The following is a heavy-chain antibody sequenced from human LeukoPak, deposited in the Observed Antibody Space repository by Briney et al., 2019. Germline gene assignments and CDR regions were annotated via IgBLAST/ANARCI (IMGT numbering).Heavy chain of an antibody. CDR2: MNPSSGNT. CDR1: GYTFTSYD. J-gene: IGHJ5*02. D-gene: IGHD5-12*01. V-gene: IGHV1-8*01. CDR3: ARSLRSTVATKRHWFDP. Sequence: ASVKVSCKASGYTFTSYDINWVRQATGQGLEWMGWMNPSSGNTGYAQKFQGRVTMTRNTSISTAYMELSSLRSEDTAVYYCARSLRSTVATKRHWFDPWGQGTLVTVSS.